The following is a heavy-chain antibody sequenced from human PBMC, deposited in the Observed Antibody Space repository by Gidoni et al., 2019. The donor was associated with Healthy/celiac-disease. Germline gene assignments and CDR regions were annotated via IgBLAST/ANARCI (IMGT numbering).Heavy chain of an antibody. CDR1: GFPFSSYG. J-gene: IGHJ4*02. Sequence: QVQLVESGGGVVQPGWSLRLSCAASGFPFSSYGMHWVRQAPGKGLEWVAVIWYDGSNKYYADSVKGRFTISRDNSKNTLYLQMNSLRAEDTAVYYCARDHLRGDSLDYWGQGTLVTVSS. V-gene: IGHV3-33*01. CDR2: IWYDGSNK. CDR3: ARDHLRGDSLDY. D-gene: IGHD5-12*01.